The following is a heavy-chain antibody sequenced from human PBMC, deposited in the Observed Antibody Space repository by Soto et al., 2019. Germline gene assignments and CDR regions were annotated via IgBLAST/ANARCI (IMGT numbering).Heavy chain of an antibody. CDR2: IKTDGTIT. J-gene: IGHJ6*02. D-gene: IGHD3-22*01. CDR3: ARGGVIVVGLDV. Sequence: EVQLVESGGGLVQPGGSLRLSCAGTGFTFSTYWMHWVRQAPGKGLEWVSRIKTDGTITGYADSVKGRFTISRDNAKNTLYLQMNSLRAEDTAVYYCARGGVIVVGLDVWGQGTTVTVPS. V-gene: IGHV3-74*01. CDR1: GFTFSTYW.